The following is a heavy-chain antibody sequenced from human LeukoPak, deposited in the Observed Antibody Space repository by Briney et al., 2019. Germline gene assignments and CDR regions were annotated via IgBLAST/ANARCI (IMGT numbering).Heavy chain of an antibody. V-gene: IGHV4-61*02. CDR1: GGSISSGSYY. CDR2: IYSSGST. CDR3: ARDGGAAGPEDY. J-gene: IGHJ4*02. Sequence: SETLSLTCTVSGGSISSGSYYWSWIRQPAGKGLEWIGRIYSSGSTDYNSYLQSRVIISLDTSKNQFSLKLTSVTAADAAVYYCARDGGAAGPEDYWGQGTLVTVSS. D-gene: IGHD3-16*01.